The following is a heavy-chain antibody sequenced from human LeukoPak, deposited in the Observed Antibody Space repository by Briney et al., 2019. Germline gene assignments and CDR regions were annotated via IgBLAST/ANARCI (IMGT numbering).Heavy chain of an antibody. CDR2: IYHTGST. CDR3: ARMTMIRNGAWYYYGMDV. D-gene: IGHD3-10*01. Sequence: PSETLSLTCTVSGGSISSFYWSWIRQPPGKGLEWIGYIYHTGSTNFNPSLKSRVTISEDTSKNQFSLKLSSVTAADTAVYYRARMTMIRNGAWYYYGMDVWGQGTTVTVSS. V-gene: IGHV4-59*01. CDR1: GGSISSFY. J-gene: IGHJ6*02.